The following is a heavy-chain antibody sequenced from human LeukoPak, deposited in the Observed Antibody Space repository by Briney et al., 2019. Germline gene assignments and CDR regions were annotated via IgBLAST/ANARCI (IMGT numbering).Heavy chain of an antibody. J-gene: IGHJ4*02. V-gene: IGHV3-30*04. Sequence: GGSLRLYCAASGFIFSSYVMQWVRQAPGEGLEWVPAISSDGSNKYYTDSVKGRFTISRDNSKNTLYLQMNSLRAEDTAEYYCARDTSTTLDYWGQGTLVTVSS. D-gene: IGHD2-15*01. CDR2: ISSDGSNK. CDR1: GFIFSSYV. CDR3: ARDTSTTLDY.